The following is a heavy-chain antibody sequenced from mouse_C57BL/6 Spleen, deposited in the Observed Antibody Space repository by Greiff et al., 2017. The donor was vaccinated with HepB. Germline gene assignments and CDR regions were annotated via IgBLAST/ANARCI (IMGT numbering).Heavy chain of an antibody. CDR1: GYAFSSSW. CDR2: IYPGDGDT. D-gene: IGHD1-1*01. J-gene: IGHJ2*01. V-gene: IGHV1-82*01. Sequence: QVQLQQSGPELVKPGASVKISCKASGYAFSSSWMNWVKQRPGKGLEWIGRIYPGDGDTNYNGKFKGKATLTADKSSSTAYMQLSSLTSEDSAVYFCARGITTVVEYYFDYWAQGTTLTVSS. CDR3: ARGITTVVEYYFDY.